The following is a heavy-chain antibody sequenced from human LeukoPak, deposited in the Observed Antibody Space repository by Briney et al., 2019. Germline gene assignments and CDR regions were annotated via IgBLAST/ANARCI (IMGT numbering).Heavy chain of an antibody. CDR2: ISWNSGSI. D-gene: IGHD5-18*01. Sequence: GGSLRLSCAASGFTSDDYAMHWVRQAPGKGLEWVSGISWNSGSIGYADSVKGRFTISRDNAKNSLYLQMNSLRAEDTALYYCAKDGYSYGPYFDYWGQGTLVTVSS. V-gene: IGHV3-9*02. J-gene: IGHJ4*02. CDR3: AKDGYSYGPYFDY. CDR1: GFTSDDYA.